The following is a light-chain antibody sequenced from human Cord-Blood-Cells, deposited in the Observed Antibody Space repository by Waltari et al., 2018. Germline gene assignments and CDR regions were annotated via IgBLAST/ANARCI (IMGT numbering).Light chain of an antibody. V-gene: IGLV2-14*01. CDR3: SSYTSSSTWV. CDR1: SSDVGGYNY. Sequence: QSALTQPASVSGSPGQSITISCTGTSSDVGGYNYVSWYQQHPGKAPKLMIYDVSKRPSGVSTRFSGSKSGNTASLTISGLQAEDEAGYYCSSYTSSSTWVFGGGTKLTVL. CDR2: DVS. J-gene: IGLJ3*02.